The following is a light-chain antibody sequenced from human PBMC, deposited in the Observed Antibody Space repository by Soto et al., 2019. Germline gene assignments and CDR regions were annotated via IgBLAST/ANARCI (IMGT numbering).Light chain of an antibody. CDR3: QSYDGSLSGWGV. CDR2: GNS. Sequence: QPVLTQPPSVSGAPGQRVTISCTGSSSNIGAGYVVHWYQQLPGTAPKLLIYGNSNRPSGVPDRFSGSKSGASASLAITALQAEDEADYYCQSYDGSLSGWGVFGGGTKLTVL. V-gene: IGLV1-40*01. CDR1: SSNIGAGYV. J-gene: IGLJ2*01.